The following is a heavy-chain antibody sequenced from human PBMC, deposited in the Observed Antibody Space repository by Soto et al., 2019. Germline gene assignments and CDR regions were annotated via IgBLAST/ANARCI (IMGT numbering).Heavy chain of an antibody. D-gene: IGHD4-17*01. J-gene: IGHJ4*02. Sequence: QVQLVQSGAEVTKPGASVKVSCKASGYTFTGYYMHWVRQAPGQGLEWMGWIIPIFGTANYAQKFQGRVTITADESTSTAYMELSSLRAEDTAVYYCAREGWTTVVQQGYYFDYWGQGTLVTVSS. CDR3: AREGWTTVVQQGYYFDY. CDR2: IIPIFGTA. V-gene: IGHV1-69*01. CDR1: GYTFTGYY.